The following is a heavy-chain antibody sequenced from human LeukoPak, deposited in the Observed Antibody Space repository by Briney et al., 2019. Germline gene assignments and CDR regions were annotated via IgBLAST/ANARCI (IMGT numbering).Heavy chain of an antibody. J-gene: IGHJ4*02. D-gene: IGHD2-15*01. V-gene: IGHV3-53*01. CDR2: IYSGGST. CDR1: GFTFNNNY. CDR3: ARLGYCSGGTCSPSDY. Sequence: SGSLRLSCAASGFTFNNNYMSWVRQAPGKGLEWVSVIYSGGSTYYADSVKGRFTISRDNFKNTLYLQMNSLRAEDTAVYYCARLGYCSGGTCSPSDYWGQGTLVTVSS.